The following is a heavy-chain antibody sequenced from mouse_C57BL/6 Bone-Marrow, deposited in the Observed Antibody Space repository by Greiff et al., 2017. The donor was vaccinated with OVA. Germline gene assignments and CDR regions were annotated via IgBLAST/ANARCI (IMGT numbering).Heavy chain of an antibody. D-gene: IGHD1-1*01. CDR1: GFSLTSYA. V-gene: IGHV2-9-1*01. CDR2: IWTGGGT. CDR3: ARNAHYYGSSSWFAY. J-gene: IGHJ3*01. Sequence: VQLQQSGPGLVAPSQSLSITCTVSGFSLTSYAISWVRQPPGKGLEWLGVIWTGGGTNYNSALKSRLSISKDNSKSQVFLKMNSLQTDDTARYYCARNAHYYGSSSWFAYWGQGTLFTVSA.